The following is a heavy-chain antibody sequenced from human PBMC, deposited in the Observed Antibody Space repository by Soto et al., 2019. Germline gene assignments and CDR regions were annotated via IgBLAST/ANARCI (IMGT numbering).Heavy chain of an antibody. CDR2: IKSKTDGGTT. CDR1: GFTFSNGW. D-gene: IGHD3-22*01. J-gene: IGHJ4*02. Sequence: GGSRRISCAASGFTFSNGWMNWVRQAPGKGMEWVGRIKSKTDGGTTDYAAPVKGRFTISRDDSKNTLYLQMNSLKSEDTAVYYCSLRITIIVVVPSQNDYCGQGTLVPVSS. V-gene: IGHV3-15*07. CDR3: SLRITIIVVVPSQNDY.